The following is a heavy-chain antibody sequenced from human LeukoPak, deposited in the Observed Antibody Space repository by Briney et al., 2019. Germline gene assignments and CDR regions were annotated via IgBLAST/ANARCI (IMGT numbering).Heavy chain of an antibody. CDR2: ISSSSSYI. Sequence: GGSLRLSCAASGFTFSSYSMSWVRQAPGKGLEWVSSISSSSSYIYYADSVKGRFTISRDNAKNSLYLQMNSLRAEDTAVYYCARGEAYYGSGSYFANYYGMDVWGKGTTVTVSS. D-gene: IGHD3-10*01. CDR3: ARGEAYYGSGSYFANYYGMDV. CDR1: GFTFSSYS. V-gene: IGHV3-21*01. J-gene: IGHJ6*04.